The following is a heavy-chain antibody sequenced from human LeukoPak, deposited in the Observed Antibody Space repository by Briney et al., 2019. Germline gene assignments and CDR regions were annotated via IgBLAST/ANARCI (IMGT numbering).Heavy chain of an antibody. CDR3: ARPTNWWGYFDY. CDR1: GFTFSSVS. V-gene: IGHV3-48*02. CDR2: ISSRSGTI. J-gene: IGHJ4*02. D-gene: IGHD2-8*02. Sequence: GGPLRLSCAASGFTFSSVSMNWVRQAPGKGLEWVSYISSRSGTIYYADSVKGRFTISRDNAKNSLYLQMNSLRDEDTAVYYCARPTNWWGYFDYWGQGTLVTVSS.